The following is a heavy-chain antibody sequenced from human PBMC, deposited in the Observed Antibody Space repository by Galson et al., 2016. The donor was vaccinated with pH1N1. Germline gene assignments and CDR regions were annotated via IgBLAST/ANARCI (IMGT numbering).Heavy chain of an antibody. J-gene: IGHJ6*02. Sequence: SVKVSCKASGYTFTSYYMHWVRQAPGQGLEWMGIINPSGGSTSYAQKFQGRVTMTRDTSTSTVYMELSSLRSEDTAAYYCARTIVVVAHMDVWGQGTTVTVSS. CDR1: GYTFTSYY. CDR2: INPSGGST. V-gene: IGHV1-46*01. D-gene: IGHD2-15*01. CDR3: ARTIVVVAHMDV.